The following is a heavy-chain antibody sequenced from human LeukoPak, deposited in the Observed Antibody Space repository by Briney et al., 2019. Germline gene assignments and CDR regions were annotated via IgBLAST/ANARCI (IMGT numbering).Heavy chain of an antibody. Sequence: PGGSLRLSCAASGFTLSSYAMSWVRQAPGKGLEWVSVIYSGGSTYYADSVKGRFTISRDNSKNTLYLQMNSLRAEDTAVYYCARDRYSSGWYAEPLWGQGTLVTVSS. D-gene: IGHD6-19*01. CDR2: IYSGGST. V-gene: IGHV3-66*01. CDR1: GFTLSSYA. CDR3: ARDRYSSGWYAEPL. J-gene: IGHJ4*02.